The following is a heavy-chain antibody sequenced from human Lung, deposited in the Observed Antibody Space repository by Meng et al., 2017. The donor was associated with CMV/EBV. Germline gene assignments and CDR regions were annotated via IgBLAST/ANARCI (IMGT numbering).Heavy chain of an antibody. CDR2: ISAYNGHT. CDR3: ARTWDMLATMGFDS. V-gene: IGHV1-18*01. CDR1: GNTFTNYG. J-gene: IGHJ4*02. Sequence: SGNTFTNYGISWVRQAPGQGLEWTGWISAYNGHTNYAQKYQGRVTMTTDTSTTTAYMELRSLGSDDTAVYYCARTWDMLATMGFDSWGQGTLVTVSS. D-gene: IGHD5-12*01.